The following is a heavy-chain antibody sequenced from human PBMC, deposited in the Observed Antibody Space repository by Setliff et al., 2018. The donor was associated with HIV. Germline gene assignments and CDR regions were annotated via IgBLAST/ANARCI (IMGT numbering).Heavy chain of an antibody. CDR3: ARRSIVGVTRGFYYYGLDV. D-gene: IGHD1-26*01. J-gene: IGHJ6*02. V-gene: IGHV4-61*05. Sequence: SETLSLTCTVSGDSITNDDYYWGWIRQPPGKGLEWIGYIYISGTTNYNPSLKNRVTMSLDTSKTQVSLRLTSVTAAGTAVYYCARRSIVGVTRGFYYYGLDVWGQGTTVTVSS. CDR1: GDSITNDDYY. CDR2: IYISGTT.